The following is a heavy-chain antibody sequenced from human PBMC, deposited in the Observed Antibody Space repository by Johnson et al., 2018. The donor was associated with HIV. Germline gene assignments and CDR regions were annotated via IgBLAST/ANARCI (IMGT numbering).Heavy chain of an antibody. CDR3: AKDRSMDDAFDV. J-gene: IGHJ3*01. V-gene: IGHV3-30*02. CDR2: IRYDGNNK. CDR1: GITFSSSG. Sequence: VQLVESGGGVVQTGGSLRLSCAASGITFSSSGMNWVRQAPGKGLEWVSFIRYDGNNKYYADSVKGRFTISRDNSKNTLYLQMNSLRAEETAVYYCAKDRSMDDAFDVWGQGTMVTVSS. D-gene: IGHD1-26*01.